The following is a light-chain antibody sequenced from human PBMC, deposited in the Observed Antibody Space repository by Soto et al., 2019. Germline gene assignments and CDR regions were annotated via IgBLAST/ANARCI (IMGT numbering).Light chain of an antibody. J-gene: IGKJ4*01. Sequence: EIVLTQSPATLSLSPGERATLSFRASQSVSSYLAWYQQKPGQAPRLLIYDASNRATGIPARFSGSGSGTDVTLTISSLEPEDFAVYYCQQRSNWRALTFGGVTKVEIK. CDR2: DAS. CDR1: QSVSSY. CDR3: QQRSNWRALT. V-gene: IGKV3-11*01.